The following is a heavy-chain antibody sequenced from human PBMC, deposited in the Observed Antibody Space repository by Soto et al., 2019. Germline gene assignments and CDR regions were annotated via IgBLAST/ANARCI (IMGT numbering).Heavy chain of an antibody. D-gene: IGHD6-19*01. J-gene: IGHJ4*02. V-gene: IGHV1-69*02. CDR2: IIPALDIE. Sequence: QGLLVQSGAEAKKPGSAVKVSCKASGGTFTSYTLSWLRQAPGQGPEWMGRIIPALDIEDYAQKFQGRVTITADTSTSTAYMELRSLTSDDTAVYYCAAVAGTSAYVGYFEDWGQGTLVTVAS. CDR3: AAVAGTSAYVGYFED. CDR1: GGTFTSYT.